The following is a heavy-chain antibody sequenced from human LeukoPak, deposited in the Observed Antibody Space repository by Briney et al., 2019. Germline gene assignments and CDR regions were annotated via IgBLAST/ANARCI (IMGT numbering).Heavy chain of an antibody. V-gene: IGHV3-30-3*01. CDR2: ISHDGTTK. Sequence: GRSLRLSCAASGFTFSSYAMHWVRQAPGKGPEWVTVISHDGTTKYYADSVKGRFTISRDNSKNTLYLQMSSLRVEDTSMYYCARDPIPGAPDYFGHWGQGTLVTVSS. CDR3: ARDPIPGAPDYFGH. J-gene: IGHJ4*02. CDR1: GFTFSSYA. D-gene: IGHD1-14*01.